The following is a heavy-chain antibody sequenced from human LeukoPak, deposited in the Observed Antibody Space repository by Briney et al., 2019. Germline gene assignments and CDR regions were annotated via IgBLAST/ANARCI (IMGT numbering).Heavy chain of an antibody. Sequence: SQTLSLTCTVSGGSISSGGYYWSWIRQHPGKGLEWIGYIYYSGSTYYNPSLKSRVTISVDMSKNQFSLKLSSVTAADTAVYYCARAHYPYCSSTSCYDRRYNWFDPWGQGTLVTVSS. CDR3: ARAHYPYCSSTSCYDRRYNWFDP. D-gene: IGHD2-2*01. CDR2: IYYSGST. CDR1: GGSISSGGYY. J-gene: IGHJ5*02. V-gene: IGHV4-31*03.